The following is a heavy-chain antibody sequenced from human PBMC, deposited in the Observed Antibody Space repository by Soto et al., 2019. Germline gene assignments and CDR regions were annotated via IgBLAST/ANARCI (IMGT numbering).Heavy chain of an antibody. Sequence: GTSVKVSCKASGYTFTSYGISWVRQAPGQGLEWMGWISAYNGNTNYAQKLQGRVTMTTDTSTSTAYMELRSLRSDDTAVYYCASDILTGSDAFDIWGQGTMVTVSS. CDR2: ISAYNGNT. CDR1: GYTFTSYG. J-gene: IGHJ3*02. CDR3: ASDILTGSDAFDI. D-gene: IGHD3-9*01. V-gene: IGHV1-18*01.